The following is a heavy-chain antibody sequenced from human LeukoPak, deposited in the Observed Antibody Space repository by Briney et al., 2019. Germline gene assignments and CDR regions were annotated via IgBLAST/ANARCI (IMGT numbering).Heavy chain of an antibody. CDR1: GFTFSDYY. CDR3: ARDRRVCYSSSSGFDY. V-gene: IGHV3-11*01. D-gene: IGHD6-6*01. J-gene: IGHJ4*02. Sequence: GGSLRLACAAPGFTFSDYYMSWIRQAPGKGLEWVSYISSSGSTIYYADSVKGRFTISRDNAKNSLYLQMNSLRAEATAVYYCARDRRVCYSSSSGFDYWGQGTLVTVSS. CDR2: ISSSGSTI.